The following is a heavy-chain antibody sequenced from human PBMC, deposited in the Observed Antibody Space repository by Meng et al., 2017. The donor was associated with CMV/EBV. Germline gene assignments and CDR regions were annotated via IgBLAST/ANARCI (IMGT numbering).Heavy chain of an antibody. D-gene: IGHD3-16*01. CDR2: INPSGGST. V-gene: IGHV1-46*01. CDR1: GYTFTSYY. J-gene: IGHJ3*02. Sequence: ASVKVSCKASGYTFTSYYMHWVRQAPGQGLEWMGIINPSGGSTSYAQKFQGRVTMTRDTSTSTVYMELSSLRSEDTAVYYCASPLNLHWGAFDIWGQGTMVTVSS. CDR3: ASPLNLHWGAFDI.